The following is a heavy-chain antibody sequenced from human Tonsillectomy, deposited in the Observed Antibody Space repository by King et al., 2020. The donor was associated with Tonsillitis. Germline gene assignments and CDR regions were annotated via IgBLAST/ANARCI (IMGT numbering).Heavy chain of an antibody. V-gene: IGHV1-69*01. CDR1: GGTFNNYG. CDR3: ARRGIINYGMDV. D-gene: IGHD2-15*01. J-gene: IGHJ6*02. Sequence: VQLVQSGAEVKKPGSSLKVSCKASGGTFNNYGISWVRQAPGQGLEWMGGIIPIFGATHYAQKFQGRVTITADESKRTAYVELSSRRSDDTAVYYCARRGIINYGMDVWGQGTTVIVSS. CDR2: IIPIFGAT.